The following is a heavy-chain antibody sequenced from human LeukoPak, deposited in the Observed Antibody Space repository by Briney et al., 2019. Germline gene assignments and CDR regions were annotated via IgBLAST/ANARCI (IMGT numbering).Heavy chain of an antibody. CDR2: ISWDGGST. Sequence: PGGSLRLSCAASGFTFDDYTMHWVRQAPGKGLEWVSLISWDGGSTYYADSVKGRFTISRDNSKNSLYLQMNSLRTEDTALYYCAKASGSNGYYYMDVWGKGTTVTVSS. J-gene: IGHJ6*03. CDR1: GFTFDDYT. D-gene: IGHD1-26*01. V-gene: IGHV3-43*01. CDR3: AKASGSNGYYYMDV.